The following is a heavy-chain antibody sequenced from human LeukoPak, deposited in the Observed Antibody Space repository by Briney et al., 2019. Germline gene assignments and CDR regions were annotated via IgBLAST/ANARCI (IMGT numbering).Heavy chain of an antibody. V-gene: IGHV3-30-3*01. Sequence: GVSLRLSCAASGFTFSTYAMPWVRQAPGKGLEWVAVLSSDGSNKYYTDSVKGRFTMSRDNSKNTLFLQMNSLRAEDTAVYYCARAAGTANIYYYYGMDVWGQGTTVSVSS. CDR2: LSSDGSNK. D-gene: IGHD2-21*02. CDR1: GFTFSTYA. J-gene: IGHJ6*02. CDR3: ARAAGTANIYYYYGMDV.